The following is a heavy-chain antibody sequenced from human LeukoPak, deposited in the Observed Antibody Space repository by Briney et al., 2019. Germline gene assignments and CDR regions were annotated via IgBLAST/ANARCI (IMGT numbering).Heavy chain of an antibody. CDR3: ARGIGSFYYFDY. CDR2: IYYTGTT. V-gene: IGHV4-59*01. D-gene: IGHD2-15*01. J-gene: IGHJ4*02. Sequence: SESLSLTCTVSGGFFRSYYCSWVRQSPRKVLEWLGYIYYTGTTNSNPSLKRQVTISLATSKTQNSFSLSSVTAADTGVYYCARGIGSFYYFDYWGQGARVTVSS. CDR1: GGFFRSYY.